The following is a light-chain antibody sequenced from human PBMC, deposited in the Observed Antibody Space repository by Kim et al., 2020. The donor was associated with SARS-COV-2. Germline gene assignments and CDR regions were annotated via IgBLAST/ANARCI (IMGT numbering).Light chain of an antibody. CDR2: GAS. CDR1: QGIDNY. Sequence: DIQMTQSPSSLSASVGDRVTVTCRASQGIDNYLAWYQQKPGKVPKLLIYGASTLQPGVPSRFSGSASGTDFTLTISSLQPEDVATYYCQKYNSGPYTFGQGTKLEI. J-gene: IGKJ2*01. CDR3: QKYNSGPYT. V-gene: IGKV1-27*01.